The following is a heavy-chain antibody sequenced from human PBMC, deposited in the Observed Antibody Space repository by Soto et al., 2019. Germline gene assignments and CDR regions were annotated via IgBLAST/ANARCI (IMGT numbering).Heavy chain of an antibody. V-gene: IGHV5-10-1*01. CDR3: ARQIYDSDTGPNFQYYFDS. D-gene: IGHD3-22*01. J-gene: IGHJ4*02. CDR2: IDPSGSQT. Sequence: GESLKISCKGSGYSFAGHWITWVRQKPGKGLEWMGRIDPSGSQTYYSPSFRGHATISATKSITTVFLQWSSLRASDTAMYYCARQIYDSDTGPNFQYYFDSWGQGTPVTVSS. CDR1: GYSFAGHW.